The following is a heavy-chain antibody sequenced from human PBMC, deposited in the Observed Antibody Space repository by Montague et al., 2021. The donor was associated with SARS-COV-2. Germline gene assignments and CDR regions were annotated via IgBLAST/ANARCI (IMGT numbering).Heavy chain of an antibody. Sequence: SETLSLTCSVSGGSISTYYWSWIRQPPGKGLEWIGYIYYSGSTNYNPSLKSRVTISIDTSKNQFSLELSSATAADMAVYYCASPGGYCAGGSCYYVHWGQGTLVTVSS. V-gene: IGHV4-59*01. J-gene: IGHJ4*02. CDR1: GGSISTYY. CDR3: ASPGGYCAGGSCYYVH. D-gene: IGHD2-15*01. CDR2: IYYSGST.